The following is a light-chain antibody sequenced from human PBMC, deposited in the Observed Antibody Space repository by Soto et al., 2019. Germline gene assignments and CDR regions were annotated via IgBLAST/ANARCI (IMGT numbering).Light chain of an antibody. Sequence: DIQVTQSHSTLSASIGDRVTITCRASQNIHRWLAWYQQKPGKAPKLLIYDASSLKSGVPSRFSGSASGTEFTLTISSLQPDDFATYYCQQYSNYWSFGQVTKVAIK. CDR1: QNIHRW. J-gene: IGKJ1*01. V-gene: IGKV1-5*01. CDR3: QQYSNYWS. CDR2: DAS.